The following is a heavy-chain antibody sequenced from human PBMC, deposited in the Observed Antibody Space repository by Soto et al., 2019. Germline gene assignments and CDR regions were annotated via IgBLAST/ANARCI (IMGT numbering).Heavy chain of an antibody. Sequence: ESGGGVAQPGRSLRLSCTVSGFTFSGHAMHWVRQAPGKGLEWVTQIWYDGSNKYYAESVKGRFTISRDNSKNTLYLQMNSLRVEDTAVYYFARDGQGLAPYALDVWGQGTSVTVSS. D-gene: IGHD6-19*01. CDR1: GFTFSGHA. CDR2: IWYDGSNK. V-gene: IGHV3-33*01. J-gene: IGHJ6*02. CDR3: ARDGQGLAPYALDV.